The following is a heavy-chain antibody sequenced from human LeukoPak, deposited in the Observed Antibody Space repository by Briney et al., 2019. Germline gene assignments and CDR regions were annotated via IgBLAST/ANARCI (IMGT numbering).Heavy chain of an antibody. Sequence: PSETLSLTCTVSGGSISSYYWSWIRQPPGKGLEWIGYIYYSGSTNYNPSLKSRVTISVDTSKNQFSLKLSSVTAADTAVYYCARGLTKDYYDSSGLDPNFDYWGQGTLVTVSS. CDR2: IYYSGST. J-gene: IGHJ4*02. V-gene: IGHV4-59*08. CDR1: GGSISSYY. D-gene: IGHD3-22*01. CDR3: ARGLTKDYYDSSGLDPNFDY.